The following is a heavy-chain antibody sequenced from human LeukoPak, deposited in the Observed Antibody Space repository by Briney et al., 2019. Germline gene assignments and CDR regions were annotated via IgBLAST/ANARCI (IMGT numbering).Heavy chain of an antibody. CDR1: GFTFSSYE. CDR2: ISDTGSTI. D-gene: IGHD5-12*01. CDR3: AKDTVKVTTIRRVPHYMDV. J-gene: IGHJ6*03. V-gene: IGHV3-48*03. Sequence: PGGSLRLSCAASGFTFSSYELNWVRQAPGKGLEWVSYISDTGSTIYYADSVEGRFTISRDNAKNSLYLQMNSLRAEDTAVYYCAKDTVKVTTIRRVPHYMDVWGKGTTVTISS.